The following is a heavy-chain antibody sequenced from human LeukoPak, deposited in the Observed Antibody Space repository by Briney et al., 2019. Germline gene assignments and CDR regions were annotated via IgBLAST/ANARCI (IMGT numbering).Heavy chain of an antibody. CDR3: ARGGYSYGYYYYYMDV. CDR1: GGSISSYY. J-gene: IGHJ6*03. D-gene: IGHD5-18*01. CDR2: IYYSGST. V-gene: IGHV4-59*01. Sequence: SETLSLTCTVSGGSISSYYWSWIRQPPGKGLEWIGYIYYSGSTNYNPSLKSRVTISVDTSKNQFSLKLSSVTAADTAVYYCARGGYSYGYYYYYMDVWGKGTTVTISS.